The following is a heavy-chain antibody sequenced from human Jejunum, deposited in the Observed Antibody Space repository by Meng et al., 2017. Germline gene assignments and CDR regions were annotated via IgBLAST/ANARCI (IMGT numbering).Heavy chain of an antibody. CDR2: ISALGRST. Sequence: EVQLLESGGGLGQPGGSLRLSCAASGFTCSSYAMTWVRQAPGKGLEWVSSISALGRSTYYADSVKGRFTISRDNSKNTLYLQMNSLRADDTAAYYCAKGLYDILTGYYPWDYWGQGTLVTVSS. J-gene: IGHJ4*02. V-gene: IGHV3-23*01. D-gene: IGHD3-9*01. CDR3: AKGLYDILTGYYPWDY. CDR1: GFTCSSYA.